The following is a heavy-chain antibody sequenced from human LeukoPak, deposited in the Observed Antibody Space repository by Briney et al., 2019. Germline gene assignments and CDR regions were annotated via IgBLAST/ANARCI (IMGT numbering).Heavy chain of an antibody. V-gene: IGHV3-30*02. CDR3: VKAPDYGDYAEPFDN. CDR1: GFTFSSYG. CDR2: IRYDASNK. D-gene: IGHD4-17*01. J-gene: IGHJ4*02. Sequence: PGGSLRLSCAASGFTFSSYGMHWVRQAPGKGLEWVAFIRYDASNKYYADSVKGRFTISRDNSKNTLYLQMNSLRAEDTAVYYSVKAPDYGDYAEPFDNWGQGTLVTVSS.